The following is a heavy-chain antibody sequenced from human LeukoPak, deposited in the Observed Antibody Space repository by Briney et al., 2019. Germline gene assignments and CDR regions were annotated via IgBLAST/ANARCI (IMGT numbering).Heavy chain of an antibody. J-gene: IGHJ6*02. V-gene: IGHV4-31*03. CDR2: IYYTGSV. CDR1: GASISTGGFY. Sequence: PSETLSLTCTVSGASISTGGFYWTWIRQPPGEGLEWIGYIYYTGSVDYNASLKSRLTISLDTSKNRFSLKLNSVTAADTAVYYCARDHSYYFGSQTTTLDVWGQGTAVTVSS. CDR3: ARDHSYYFGSQTTTLDV. D-gene: IGHD3-10*01.